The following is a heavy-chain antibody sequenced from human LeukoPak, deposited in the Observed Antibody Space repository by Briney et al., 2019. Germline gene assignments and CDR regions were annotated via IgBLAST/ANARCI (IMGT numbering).Heavy chain of an antibody. Sequence: ASVKVSCKASGYTFTSYYMHWVRQAPGQGLEWMGIINPSGGSTSYAQKFQGRVTMTRDTSTSTVYMELSSLRSEDMAVYYCAREGYSYGYPDYWGQGTLVTVSS. D-gene: IGHD5-18*01. CDR3: AREGYSYGYPDY. V-gene: IGHV1-46*01. J-gene: IGHJ4*02. CDR2: INPSGGST. CDR1: GYTFTSYY.